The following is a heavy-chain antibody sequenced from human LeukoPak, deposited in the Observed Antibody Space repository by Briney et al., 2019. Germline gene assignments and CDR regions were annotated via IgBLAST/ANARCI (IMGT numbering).Heavy chain of an antibody. J-gene: IGHJ3*02. D-gene: IGHD4-23*01. CDR2: ISGSGGST. V-gene: IGHV3-23*01. Sequence: GGSLRLSCVASGITFSSYAMSWVRQAPGKGLEWVSAISGSGGSTYYADSVKGRFTISRDNSKNTLYLQMNSLRAEDTAVYYCAKSPAVDAAFDIWGQGTMVTVSS. CDR3: AKSPAVDAAFDI. CDR1: GITFSSYA.